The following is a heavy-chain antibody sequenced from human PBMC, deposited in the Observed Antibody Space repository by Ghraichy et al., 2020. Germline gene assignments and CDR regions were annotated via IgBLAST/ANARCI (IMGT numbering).Heavy chain of an antibody. CDR3: ARGRGYSYGYEDY. Sequence: SETLSLTCTVSGGSISSYYWSWIRQPPGKGLGWLGYIYYSGSTNYNPSLKSRVTISVDTSKNQFSLKLSSVTAADTAVYYCARGRGYSYGYEDYWGQGTLVTVSS. CDR1: GGSISSYY. CDR2: IYYSGST. J-gene: IGHJ4*02. D-gene: IGHD5-18*01. V-gene: IGHV4-59*01.